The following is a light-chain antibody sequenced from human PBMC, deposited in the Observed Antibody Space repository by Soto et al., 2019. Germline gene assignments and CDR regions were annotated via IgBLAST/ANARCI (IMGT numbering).Light chain of an antibody. V-gene: IGKV1-5*01. Sequence: DIQMTQSPSTLSASVGDRVTITCRASQRINSWLAWFQQKPGKAPKVLIYDASTLETGVPSRFSGSGFGTEITLTISSLQPDDFATYYCQQYNSYSWTVGPGTKVEI. CDR2: DAS. CDR1: QRINSW. CDR3: QQYNSYSWT. J-gene: IGKJ1*01.